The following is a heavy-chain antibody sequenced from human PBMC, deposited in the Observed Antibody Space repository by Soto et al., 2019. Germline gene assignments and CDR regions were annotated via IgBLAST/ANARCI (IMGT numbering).Heavy chain of an antibody. J-gene: IGHJ6*02. CDR2: ISGSGGST. CDR3: AKSNTFYDFWSGYYGPHYYYYGMDV. Sequence: GGSLRLSCAASGFTFSSYAMSWVRQAPGKGLEWVSAISGSGGSTYYADSVKGRFTISRDNSKNTLYLQMNSLRAEDTAVYYCAKSNTFYDFWSGYYGPHYYYYGMDVWGQGTTVTVS. D-gene: IGHD3-3*01. CDR1: GFTFSSYA. V-gene: IGHV3-23*01.